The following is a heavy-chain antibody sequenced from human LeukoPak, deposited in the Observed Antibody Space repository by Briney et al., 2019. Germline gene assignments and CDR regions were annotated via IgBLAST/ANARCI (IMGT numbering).Heavy chain of an antibody. J-gene: IGHJ4*02. CDR2: ISSSSSYI. V-gene: IGHV3-21*04. D-gene: IGHD1-26*01. Sequence: GGSLRLSCAASGFTFSSYSMNWVRQAPGKGLEWVSSISSSSSYIYYADSVKGRFTISRDNAKNSLYLQMNSLRVEDTALYYCARDPYGGGNYPPDYWGQGILVTVSS. CDR3: ARDPYGGGNYPPDY. CDR1: GFTFSSYS.